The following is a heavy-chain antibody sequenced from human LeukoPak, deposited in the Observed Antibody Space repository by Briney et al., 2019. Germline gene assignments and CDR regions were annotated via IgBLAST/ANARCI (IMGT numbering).Heavy chain of an antibody. V-gene: IGHV3-15*01. J-gene: IGHJ4*02. CDR3: TTRGYSYTYFDY. CDR2: IKSKTDGGTA. Sequence: GGSLRLSCAASGFSFSSYEMNWVRQAPGKGLEWVGRIKSKTDGGTADCAAPLKGRFTISRDDSKTTLYLQMNSLKTEDTAVYYRTTRGYSYTYFDYWGQGTLVTVSS. CDR1: GFSFSSYE. D-gene: IGHD5-18*01.